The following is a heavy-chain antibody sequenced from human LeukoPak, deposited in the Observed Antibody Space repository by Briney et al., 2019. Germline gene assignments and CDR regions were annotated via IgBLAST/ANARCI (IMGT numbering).Heavy chain of an antibody. Sequence: SETLSLTCAVYGGSFSGYYWSWIRQPPGKGLEWIGYIYYSGSTNYNPSLKSRVTISVDTSKNQFSLKLSSVTAADTAVYYCARIPADCSSTSCRYYGMDVWGQGTTVTVSS. V-gene: IGHV4-59*01. CDR3: ARIPADCSSTSCRYYGMDV. CDR1: GGSFSGYY. D-gene: IGHD2-2*01. CDR2: IYYSGST. J-gene: IGHJ6*02.